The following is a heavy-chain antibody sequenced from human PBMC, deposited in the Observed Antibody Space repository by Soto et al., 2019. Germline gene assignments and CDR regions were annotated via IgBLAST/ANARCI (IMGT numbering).Heavy chain of an antibody. J-gene: IGHJ4*02. Sequence: SETLSLTCTVSGGSVSSGSYYWSWIRQPPGKGLEWIGYIYYSGSTNYNPSLKSRVTISVDTSKNQFSLKLSSVTAADTAVHYCAPDDRDSSGYYYNYLGEGTMGTVSS. D-gene: IGHD3-22*01. CDR2: IYYSGST. CDR3: APDDRDSSGYYYNY. V-gene: IGHV4-61*01. CDR1: GGSVSSGSYY.